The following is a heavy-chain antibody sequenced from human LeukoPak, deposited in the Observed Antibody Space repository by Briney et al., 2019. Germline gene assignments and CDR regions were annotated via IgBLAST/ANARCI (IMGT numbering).Heavy chain of an antibody. D-gene: IGHD1-26*01. CDR3: AKDLPHGELLPLDS. V-gene: IGHV3-30*18. CDR2: ISFDGSNK. CDR1: GFTFSSYG. J-gene: IGHJ4*02. Sequence: SGGSLRLSCAASGFTFSSYGMHWVRQAPGKGLEWVAVISFDGSNKFYADSVKGRFTISRDNSRNTLYLQMNSLRAEDTTVYYCAKDLPHGELLPLDSWGQGTLVTVSS.